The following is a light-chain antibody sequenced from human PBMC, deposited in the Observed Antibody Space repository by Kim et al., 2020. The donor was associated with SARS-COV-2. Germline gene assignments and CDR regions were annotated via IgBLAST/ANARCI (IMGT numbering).Light chain of an antibody. CDR2: DVS. J-gene: IGLJ1*01. Sequence: GQSVTIACTGPSRDVGGYNYVSWYQQHPGKAPKLMIYDVSKRPSGVPDRFSGSKSGNTASLTISGLQAEDEADYYCCSYAGSYTYVFGTGTKVTVL. CDR1: SRDVGGYNY. V-gene: IGLV2-11*01. CDR3: CSYAGSYTYV.